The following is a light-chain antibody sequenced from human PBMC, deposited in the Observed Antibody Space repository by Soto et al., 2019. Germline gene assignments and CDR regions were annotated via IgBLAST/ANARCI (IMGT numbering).Light chain of an antibody. CDR3: QQYNSYSLT. Sequence: DLQMTQSPSTLSASVGDRVTITCRASQSISSWLAWYQQKPGKAPKLLIYKASSLPSGVPSRFSGSGSGTECTLTISSLQPDDFATYYCQQYNSYSLTFGGGTKVEIK. V-gene: IGKV1-5*03. CDR1: QSISSW. J-gene: IGKJ4*01. CDR2: KAS.